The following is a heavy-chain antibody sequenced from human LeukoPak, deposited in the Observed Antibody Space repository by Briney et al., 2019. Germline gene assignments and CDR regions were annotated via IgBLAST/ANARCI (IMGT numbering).Heavy chain of an antibody. V-gene: IGHV3-23*01. CDR3: AKYTTPYYFDY. J-gene: IGHJ4*02. CDR1: GFTFNNYV. Sequence: GGSLRLSCEGSGFTFNNYVMNWVRQSPGKGVEWLSGVSGRGSSTYYADSVKGRFTISRDNSQNTVYLQMKSLRAEDTAIYFCAKYTTPYYFDYWGQGILVTVSS. CDR2: VSGRGSST. D-gene: IGHD1-1*01.